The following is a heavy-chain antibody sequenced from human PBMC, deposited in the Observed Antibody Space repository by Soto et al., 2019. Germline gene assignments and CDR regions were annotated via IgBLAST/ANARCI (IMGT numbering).Heavy chain of an antibody. D-gene: IGHD4-17*01. CDR2: IKSKTDGGTT. CDR1: GFTFSNAW. V-gene: IGHV3-15*01. Sequence: EVQLVESGGGLVKPGGSLRLSCAASGFTFSNAWMSWVRQAPGKGLEWIGRIKSKTDGGTTDYAAPVQGRFTISRDDSKNTLYLQMTSLKTEDTAVYSCTSNDYGDFPVDYWGQGTLVTVSS. J-gene: IGHJ4*02. CDR3: TSNDYGDFPVDY.